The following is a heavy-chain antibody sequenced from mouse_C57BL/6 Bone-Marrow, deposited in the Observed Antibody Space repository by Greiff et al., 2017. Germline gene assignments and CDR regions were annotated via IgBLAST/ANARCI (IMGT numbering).Heavy chain of an antibody. CDR3: ARGDDGGYYAMDD. CDR2: IYPRSGNT. Sequence: VQLQQSGAELVRPGASVKLSCKASGYTFTSYGISWVKQRTGQGLEWIGEIYPRSGNTYYNEKFKGKATLTADKSSSTAYMELRSLTSEDSAVYVCARGDDGGYYAMDDWGQGTSVTVSS. V-gene: IGHV1-81*01. CDR1: GYTFTSYG. J-gene: IGHJ4*01.